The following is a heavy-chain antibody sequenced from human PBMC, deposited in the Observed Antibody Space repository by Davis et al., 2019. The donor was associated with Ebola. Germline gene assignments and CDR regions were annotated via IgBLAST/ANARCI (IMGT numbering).Heavy chain of an antibody. CDR1: GYTFTSYY. V-gene: IGHV1-46*03. Sequence: ASVKVSCKASGYTFTSYYMHWVRQAPGQGLEWMGIINPSGGSTNYAQKFQGRVTMTRDTTTSTVYMELSSLRSDDTAMYYCARGTFWSGYPEYFQHWGQGTLVTVSS. CDR3: ARGTFWSGYPEYFQH. J-gene: IGHJ1*01. CDR2: INPSGGST. D-gene: IGHD3-3*01.